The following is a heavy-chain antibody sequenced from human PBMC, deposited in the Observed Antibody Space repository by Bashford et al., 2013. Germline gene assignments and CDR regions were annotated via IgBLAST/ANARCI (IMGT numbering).Heavy chain of an antibody. Sequence: ASVKVSCKASGYTFTGYYMHWVRQAPGQGLEWMGWINPNSGGTNYAQKFQGRVTMTRDTSISTAYMELSRLRSDDTAVYYCARISGSYYVGYWLFDYWGQGTLVTVSS. D-gene: IGHD1-26*01. CDR2: INPNSGGT. J-gene: IGHJ4*02. CDR1: GYTFTGYY. V-gene: IGHV1-2*02. CDR3: ARISGSYYVGYWLFDY.